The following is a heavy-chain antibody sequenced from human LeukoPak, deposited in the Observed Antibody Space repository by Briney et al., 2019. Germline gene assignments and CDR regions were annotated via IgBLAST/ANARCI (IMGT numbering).Heavy chain of an antibody. D-gene: IGHD1-14*01. CDR2: ITGGGDSP. J-gene: IGHJ4*02. CDR1: GFTFSSYV. V-gene: IGHV3-23*01. Sequence: GGSLRLSCAASGFTFSSYVMRWVGQAPGEGLEWVSAITGGGDSPYYADSVRGRFTISRDNSKNTLYLQMDSLRAEDTAVYYCAKAPASTRTFDYWGQGTLVTVSS. CDR3: AKAPASTRTFDY.